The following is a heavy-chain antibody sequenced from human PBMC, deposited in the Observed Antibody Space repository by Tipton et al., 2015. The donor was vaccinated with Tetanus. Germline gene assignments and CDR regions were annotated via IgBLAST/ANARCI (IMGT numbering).Heavy chain of an antibody. V-gene: IGHV4-4*07. CDR1: GGSSHSYY. Sequence: TLSLTCTVSGGSSHSYYWSWIRQSAGKGLEWIGRIYSGGSTNYKPSLKSRVTMSMDTSKNQSSLKLNSVTVADTAVYFCARVLRYSTSGGWDDAFDIWGQGTMVTVSS. D-gene: IGHD2-15*01. CDR2: IYSGGST. J-gene: IGHJ3*02. CDR3: ARVLRYSTSGGWDDAFDI.